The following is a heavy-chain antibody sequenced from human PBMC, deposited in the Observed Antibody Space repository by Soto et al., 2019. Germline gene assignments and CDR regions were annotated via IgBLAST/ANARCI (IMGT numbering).Heavy chain of an antibody. CDR1: GGTFSSYA. J-gene: IGHJ4*02. V-gene: IGHV1-69*13. D-gene: IGHD3-22*01. CDR2: IIPIFGTA. CDR3: ARGAYYYDSSGPNDY. Sequence: GAAVKVSCKASGGTFSSYAISWVRQAPGQGLEWMGGIIPIFGTANYAQKFRGRVTITADESTSTAYMELSSLRSEDTAVYYCARGAYYYDSSGPNDYWGQGTMVTVSS.